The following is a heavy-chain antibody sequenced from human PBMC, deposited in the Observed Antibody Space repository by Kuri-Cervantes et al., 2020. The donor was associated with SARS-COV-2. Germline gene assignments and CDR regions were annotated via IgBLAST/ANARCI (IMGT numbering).Heavy chain of an antibody. D-gene: IGHD3-22*01. CDR2: INHSGST. J-gene: IGHJ4*02. CDR1: GGSFSGYY. CDR3: ARGGSMIVVRRYFDY. V-gene: IGHV4-34*01. Sequence: GSLRLSCAVYGGSFSGYYWSWIRQPPGKGLEWIGEINHSGSTNYNPSLKSRVTIPVDTSKNQFSLKLSSVTAADTAVYYCARGGSMIVVRRYFDYWGQGTLVTVSS.